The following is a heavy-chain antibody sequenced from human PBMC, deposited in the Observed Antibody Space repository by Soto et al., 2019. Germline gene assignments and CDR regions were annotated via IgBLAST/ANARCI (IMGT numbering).Heavy chain of an antibody. V-gene: IGHV3-7*03. J-gene: IGHJ4*02. CDR2: IKQDGSEK. Sequence: GGSLRLSCAASGFTFSSYWMTWVRQAPGKGLEWVGNIKQDGSEKYYVDSVKGRFTISRDNSKNTLYLQMNSLRAEDTAVYYCAQDLRYSVVVPAAHYWGQGTLVTVSS. D-gene: IGHD2-2*01. CDR3: AQDLRYSVVVPAAHY. CDR1: GFTFSSYW.